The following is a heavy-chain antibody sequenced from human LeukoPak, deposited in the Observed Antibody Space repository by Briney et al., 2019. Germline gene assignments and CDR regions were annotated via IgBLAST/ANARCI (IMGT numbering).Heavy chain of an antibody. CDR2: IYYSGST. CDR3: AREPGETDEGFEY. D-gene: IGHD1-14*01. V-gene: IGHV4-59*01. CDR1: GGSISSYY. Sequence: KTSETLSLTCTVSGGSISSYYWSWIRQPPGKGLEWIGYIYYSGSTDYNPSLKSRVTISADTSKNQFSLKMTSVTAADTAVYYCAREPGETDEGFEYWGQGTLVTVSS. J-gene: IGHJ4*02.